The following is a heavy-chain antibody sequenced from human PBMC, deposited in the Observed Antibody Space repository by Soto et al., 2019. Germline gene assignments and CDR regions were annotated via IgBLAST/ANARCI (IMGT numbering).Heavy chain of an antibody. V-gene: IGHV4-31*03. CDR2: IYYTGDA. Sequence: QVPLQESGPGLVKASETLYLNCTVSGGSISSGGDYWSWIRQRPGKGLEWIGYIYYTGDAYYNPSLESRVTMSVDTARCQFSRRLTSVSAAVTSVYFCPRGITMRRGVMDSWGQGTLVTVSS. D-gene: IGHD3-10*01. CDR1: GGSISSGGDY. CDR3: PRGITMRRGVMDS. J-gene: IGHJ4*02.